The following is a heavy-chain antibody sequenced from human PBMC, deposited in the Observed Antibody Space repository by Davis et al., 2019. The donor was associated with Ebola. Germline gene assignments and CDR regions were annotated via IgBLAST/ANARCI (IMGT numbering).Heavy chain of an antibody. D-gene: IGHD4-11*01. CDR1: GGSISSQY. J-gene: IGHJ4*02. CDR2: FYSSGST. CDR3: ARAGSSSNPFDY. Sequence: PSETLSLTCTVSGGSISSQYLNWIRQPPGKGLEWIGYFYSSGSTSYNPSLKGRVTLSADRPKNQVSLILNSVTTADTAVYYCARAGSSSNPFDYWGQGTLVTVSS. V-gene: IGHV4-59*11.